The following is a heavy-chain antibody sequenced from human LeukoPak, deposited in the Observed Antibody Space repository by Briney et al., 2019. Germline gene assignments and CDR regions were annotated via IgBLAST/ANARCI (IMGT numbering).Heavy chain of an antibody. CDR3: ATDSSLCPDS. CDR1: GFTFTNYG. D-gene: IGHD2-2*01. V-gene: IGHV3-33*01. J-gene: IGHJ5*01. CDR2: IWYDGSNK. Sequence: GGSLRLSCAASGFTFTNYGMHWVRQAPGKGLEWVAVIWYDGSNKYYADSVKGRFTISRDNSKNTLYLQMNSLRAEDTAVYYCATDSSLCPDSWGQGTLVTVSS.